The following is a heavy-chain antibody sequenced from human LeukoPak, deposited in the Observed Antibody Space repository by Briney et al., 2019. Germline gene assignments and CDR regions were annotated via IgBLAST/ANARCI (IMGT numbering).Heavy chain of an antibody. Sequence: ASVKVSCKASGYTFTSYGISWVRQAPGQGLEWMGWISAYNGNTNYAQKLQGRVTMTTDTSTSTAYMELRSLRSDDTAVYYCARGPWEAAAGRRTWFDPWGQGTLVTVSS. CDR2: ISAYNGNT. CDR3: ARGPWEAAAGRRTWFDP. J-gene: IGHJ5*02. V-gene: IGHV1-18*01. CDR1: GYTFTSYG. D-gene: IGHD6-13*01.